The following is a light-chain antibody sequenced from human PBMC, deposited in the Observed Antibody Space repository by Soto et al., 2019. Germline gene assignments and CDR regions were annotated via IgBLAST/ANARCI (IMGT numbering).Light chain of an antibody. V-gene: IGKV1-12*01. J-gene: IGKJ5*01. CDR2: AAS. Sequence: DIQMTQSPSSVSSSVVYIFTIAGRASQDISSWLAWYQQKPGEAPKLLIYAASSLQSGVPSRFSGSGSGTDFTLTISSLQPEDFAIYYCQQANSFPIPFGQGTRLEIK. CDR3: QQANSFPIP. CDR1: QDISSW.